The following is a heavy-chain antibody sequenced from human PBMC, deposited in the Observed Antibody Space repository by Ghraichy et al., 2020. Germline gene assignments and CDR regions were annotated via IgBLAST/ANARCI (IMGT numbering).Heavy chain of an antibody. CDR2: ISYDGSNK. CDR3: AKAPPVVVAATGPTEYYFDY. V-gene: IGHV3-30*18. CDR1: GFTFSSYG. J-gene: IGHJ4*02. Sequence: GGSLRLSCAASGFTFSSYGMHWVRQAPGKGLEWVAVISYDGSNKYYADSVKGRFTISRDNSKNTLYLQMNSLRAEDTAVYYCAKAPPVVVAATGPTEYYFDYWGQGTLVTVSS. D-gene: IGHD2-15*01.